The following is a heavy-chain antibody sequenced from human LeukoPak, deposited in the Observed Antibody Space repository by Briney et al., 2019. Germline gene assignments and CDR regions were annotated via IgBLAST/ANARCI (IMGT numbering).Heavy chain of an antibody. D-gene: IGHD3-3*01. J-gene: IGHJ6*03. Sequence: SETLSLTCTVSGGSISSYYWSWIRQPAGKGLEWIGRIYTSGSTNYNPSLKSRATMSVDTSKNQFSLKLSSVTAADTAVYYCARDTSRFSAGNYYMDVWGKGTTVTVSS. V-gene: IGHV4-4*07. CDR1: GGSISSYY. CDR2: IYTSGST. CDR3: ARDTSRFSAGNYYMDV.